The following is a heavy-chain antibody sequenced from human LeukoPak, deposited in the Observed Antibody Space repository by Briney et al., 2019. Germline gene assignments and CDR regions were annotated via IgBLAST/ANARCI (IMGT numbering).Heavy chain of an antibody. CDR1: GGSISSSSYY. CDR2: IYYSGST. Sequence: SETLSLTCTVSGGSISSSSYYWSWIRQPPGKGLEWIGYIYYSGSTNYNPSLKSRVTISVDTSKNQFSLKLSSVTAADTAVYYCARVVIGDYDFWSGYLGSPGTALAFDYWGQGTLVTVSS. J-gene: IGHJ4*02. D-gene: IGHD3-3*01. V-gene: IGHV4-61*01. CDR3: ARVVIGDYDFWSGYLGSPGTALAFDY.